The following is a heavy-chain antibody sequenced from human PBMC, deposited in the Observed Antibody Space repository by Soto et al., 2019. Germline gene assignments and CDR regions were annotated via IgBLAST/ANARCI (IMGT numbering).Heavy chain of an antibody. CDR3: ERDRQGSVPGRLDN. V-gene: IGHV3-30*03. D-gene: IGHD6-19*01. CDR1: GFIFSHYG. Sequence: QVQLVESGGGVVQPGRSLRLSCAASGFIFSHYGMHWVRRAPGKGLEWVAFISYDGSDTFYAESVKGRFTVSRDKRLHLQMRSLRSVDSDVYYCERDRQGSVPGRLDNWGHGTPVTVSS. CDR2: ISYDGSDT. J-gene: IGHJ4*01.